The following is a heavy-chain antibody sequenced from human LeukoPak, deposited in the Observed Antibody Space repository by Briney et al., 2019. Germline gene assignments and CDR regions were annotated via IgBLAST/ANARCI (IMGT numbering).Heavy chain of an antibody. CDR1: GGSISSSSYY. D-gene: IGHD3-3*01. V-gene: IGHV4-39*01. CDR3: TRGLTYYDFWSGYYQANWFDP. CDR2: IYYSGST. Sequence: SETLSLTCTVSGGSISSSSYYWGWIRQPPGKGLEWIGSIYYSGSTYYNPSLKSRVTISVDTSKNQFSLKLSSVTAADTAVYYCTRGLTYYDFWSGYYQANWFDPWGQGTLVTVSS. J-gene: IGHJ5*02.